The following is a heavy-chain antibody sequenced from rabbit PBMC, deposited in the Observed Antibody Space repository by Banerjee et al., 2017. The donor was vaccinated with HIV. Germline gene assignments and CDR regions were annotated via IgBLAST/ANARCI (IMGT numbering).Heavy chain of an antibody. D-gene: IGHD6-1*01. Sequence: QSLEESGGDLVKPGASLTLTCTASGFSFSSSYYMCWVRQAPGKGLEWIACIYAGSSGSTYYASWAKGRFTISKTSSTTVTLQMTSLTAADTATYFCARDGDYTYGYAGYAYTIPGYFNLWGPGTLVTVS. CDR1: GFSFSSSYY. J-gene: IGHJ4*01. CDR3: ARDGDYTYGYAGYAYTIPGYFNL. CDR2: IYAGSSGST. V-gene: IGHV1S40*01.